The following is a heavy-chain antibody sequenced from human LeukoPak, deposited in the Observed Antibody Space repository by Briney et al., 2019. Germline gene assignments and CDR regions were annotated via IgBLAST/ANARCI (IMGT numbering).Heavy chain of an antibody. Sequence: GGSLRLSCTASGFTFSDYAMSWFRQAPGKGLEWVGFIRSKAYGGTTEYAASVKGRFTISRDDSKSIAYLQMNSLKTEDTAVYYCTREPADGYNNWGQGTLVTVSS. CDR2: IRSKAYGGTT. CDR3: TREPADGYNN. V-gene: IGHV3-49*03. D-gene: IGHD5-24*01. J-gene: IGHJ4*02. CDR1: GFTFSDYA.